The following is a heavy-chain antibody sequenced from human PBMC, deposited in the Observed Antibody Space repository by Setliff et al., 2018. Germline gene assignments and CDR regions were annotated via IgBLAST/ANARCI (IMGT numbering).Heavy chain of an antibody. Sequence: SVNVSCKASGGTFDNYGISWVRQAPGQGLERMGGIIPIFGTRNYAQKFQDRVTIAADESTSSAYMELSSLRSEDTAVYYCARGHYHYHSVLYGGEFYYYYMDVWGPGTTVTVSS. CDR3: ARGHYHYHSVLYGGEFYYYYMDV. CDR2: IIPIFGTR. CDR1: GGTFDNYG. V-gene: IGHV1-69*13. J-gene: IGHJ6*02. D-gene: IGHD3-10*01.